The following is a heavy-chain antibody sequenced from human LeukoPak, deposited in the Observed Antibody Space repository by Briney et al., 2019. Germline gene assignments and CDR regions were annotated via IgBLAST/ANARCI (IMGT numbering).Heavy chain of an antibody. CDR2: IWYDGSNK. CDR3: AGSFGELLDY. V-gene: IGHV3-33*01. CDR1: GFTFSSYG. Sequence: GSSLRLSCAASGFTFSSYGMHWVRQAPGKGLEWVAVIWYDGSNKYYADSVKGRFTISRDNSKNTLYLQMNRLRAEDTAVYYCAGSFGELLDYWGQGTLVTVSS. D-gene: IGHD3-10*01. J-gene: IGHJ4*02.